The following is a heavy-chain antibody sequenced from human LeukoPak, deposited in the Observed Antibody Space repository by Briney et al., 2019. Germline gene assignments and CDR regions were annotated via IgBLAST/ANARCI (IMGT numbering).Heavy chain of an antibody. CDR1: GGSISSYY. CDR2: IYYSGST. J-gene: IGHJ4*02. V-gene: IGHV4-59*01. CDR3: ARFTKGHFDY. Sequence: MSSETLSLTCTVSGGSISSYYWSWIRQPPGKGLEWIGYIYYSGSTNYNPSLKSRVTISVDTSKNQFSLKLSSVTAADTAVYYCARFTKGHFDYWGQGTLVTVSS. D-gene: IGHD3-3*01.